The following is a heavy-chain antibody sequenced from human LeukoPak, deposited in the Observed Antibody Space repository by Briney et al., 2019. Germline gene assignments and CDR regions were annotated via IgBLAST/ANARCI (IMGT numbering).Heavy chain of an antibody. CDR2: ISAFNGNT. V-gene: IGHV1-18*01. D-gene: IGHD3-3*01. J-gene: IGHJ5*02. CDR1: GYTFTSYG. Sequence: ASVKVSCKASGYTFTSYGISWVRQAPGQGLEWRGWISAFNGNTNYAQKLQGRVTMTRDTSTSTAYMELRSLRSDDTAVYYCARDADYDFWSGYRNWFDPWGQGTLVSVSS. CDR3: ARDADYDFWSGYRNWFDP.